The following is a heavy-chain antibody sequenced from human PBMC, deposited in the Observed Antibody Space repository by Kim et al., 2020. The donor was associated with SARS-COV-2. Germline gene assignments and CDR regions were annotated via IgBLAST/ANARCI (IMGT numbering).Heavy chain of an antibody. V-gene: IGHV4-59*01. D-gene: IGHD3-22*01. J-gene: IGHJ3*01. Sequence: SETLSLTCTVSGGSISSYYWSWIRQPPGKGLEWIGYIYYSGSTNYNPSLKSRVTISVDTSKNQFSLKLSSVTAAYTAVYYCARHLLYDSSGYYTTYDAF. CDR2: IYYSGST. CDR3: ARHLLYDSSGYYTTYDAF. CDR1: GGSISSYY.